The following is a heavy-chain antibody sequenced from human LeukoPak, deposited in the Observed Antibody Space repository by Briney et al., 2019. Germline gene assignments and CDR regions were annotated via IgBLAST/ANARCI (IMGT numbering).Heavy chain of an antibody. CDR3: ARATCYYDSSGYYCAHFDY. Sequence: GASVKVSCKASGYTFTNFYIHWVRQAPGQGLEWMGIVNPATGGTNYEQKFLGRVTMTWDTSTRTVYMDLSSLRSEDTAVYYCARATCYYDSSGYYCAHFDYWGQGTLVTVSS. CDR2: VNPATGGT. D-gene: IGHD3-22*01. V-gene: IGHV1-46*01. CDR1: GYTFTNFY. J-gene: IGHJ4*02.